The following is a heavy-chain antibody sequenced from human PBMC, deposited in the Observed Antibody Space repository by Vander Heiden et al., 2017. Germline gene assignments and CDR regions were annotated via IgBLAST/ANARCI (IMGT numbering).Heavy chain of an antibody. CDR3: ARIAKTLSYQRHMPFDY. D-gene: IGHD2-2*01. V-gene: IGHV1-69*01. J-gene: IGHJ4*02. CDR2: IIPIFGTA. Sequence: QVQLVQSGAEVKKPGSSVTVYCKASGATLSRHAISSVRQAPGQGLEWMGGIIPIFGTANYAQKFQGRVTITADESTSTAYMELSSLRSEDTAVYYCARIAKTLSYQRHMPFDYWGQGTLVTVSS. CDR1: GATLSRHA.